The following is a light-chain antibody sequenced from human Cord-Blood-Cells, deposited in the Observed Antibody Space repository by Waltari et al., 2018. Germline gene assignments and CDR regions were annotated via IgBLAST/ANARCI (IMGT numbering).Light chain of an antibody. CDR1: QSVSSSY. V-gene: IGKV3-20*01. J-gene: IGKJ4*01. CDR3: QQYGGSPLLT. Sequence: EIVLTQSPGTLSLSPGERATLSCRASQSVSSSYLAWYQQKPGQAPRLLIYGASSRATGIPDRFSGSGSGTDFTVTISRMEPEGFAVDYCQQYGGSPLLTFGGGTKVEMK. CDR2: GAS.